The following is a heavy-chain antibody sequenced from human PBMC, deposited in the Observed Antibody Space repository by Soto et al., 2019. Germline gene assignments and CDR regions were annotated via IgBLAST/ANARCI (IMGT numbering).Heavy chain of an antibody. D-gene: IGHD1-26*01. CDR1: NASITSSGYY. J-gene: IGHJ4*02. CDR2: IYHSGST. Sequence: QVQLQESGPRLVEASQTLSLTCTVSNASITSSGYYWSWVRQPPGKRLEWIGYIYHSGSTFYSPSLQSRLTRSVDTSKNQFSLTLRSVTAADTAVYHFARMSGTYYLPDYWGQGTLVTVSS. V-gene: IGHV4-31*03. CDR3: ARMSGTYYLPDY.